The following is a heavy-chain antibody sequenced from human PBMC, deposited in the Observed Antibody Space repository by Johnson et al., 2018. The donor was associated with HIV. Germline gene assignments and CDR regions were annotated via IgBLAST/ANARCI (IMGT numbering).Heavy chain of an antibody. D-gene: IGHD1-26*01. Sequence: QMLLVESGGGLVQPGGSLRLSCAASGFTFSSYWMSWVRQAPGKGLEWVALISNDGSNKYYADSVKGRFPISRDKAKNTLHLQMNSLRAEDTAVYYCAREWGGSFHAFDIWGQGTMVTVSS. V-gene: IGHV3-30*03. CDR2: ISNDGSNK. J-gene: IGHJ3*02. CDR1: GFTFSSYW. CDR3: AREWGGSFHAFDI.